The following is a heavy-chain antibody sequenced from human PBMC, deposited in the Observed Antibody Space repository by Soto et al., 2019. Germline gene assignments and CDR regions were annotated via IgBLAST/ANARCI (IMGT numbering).Heavy chain of an antibody. D-gene: IGHD3-3*01. CDR1: GFTFSSYW. CDR3: ARDKTEIFGVAYGLDV. Sequence: PGGSLRLSCAASGFTFSSYWMHWVRQAPGKGLVWVSCINNDGSSTNYADSVKGRFTISRDNAKNTLYLQMNSLKAEDTAVYYCARDKTEIFGVAYGLDVWGKGTSVTVSS. J-gene: IGHJ6*04. V-gene: IGHV3-74*01. CDR2: INNDGSST.